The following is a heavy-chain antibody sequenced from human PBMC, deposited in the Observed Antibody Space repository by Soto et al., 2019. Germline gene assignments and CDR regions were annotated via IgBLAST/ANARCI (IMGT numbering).Heavy chain of an antibody. D-gene: IGHD4-4*01. V-gene: IGHV1-3*01. J-gene: IGHJ4*02. Sequence: VQLVQSGTEARKPGASVKVSCRASGYIFTGYAIQCVRQAPGQRLEWMGWIAAGNGNTRYSQKFQDRVTISSDISASTAYMELTSLRSEETAIYYCATTASGTNYFDHWGQGTLVTVYS. CDR1: GYIFTGYA. CDR3: ATTASGTNYFDH. CDR2: IAAGNGNT.